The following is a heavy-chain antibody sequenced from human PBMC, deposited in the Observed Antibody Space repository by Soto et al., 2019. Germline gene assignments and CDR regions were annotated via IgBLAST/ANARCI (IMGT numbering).Heavy chain of an antibody. J-gene: IGHJ3*02. Sequence: GGSLRLSCAASGFTFSSYAMSWVRQAPGKGLEWVSAISGSGGSTYYADSVKGRFTISRDNSKNTLYLQMNSLRAEDTAVYYCAKYVPRFEWLHLGVFDIWGQGTMVTVSS. V-gene: IGHV3-23*01. CDR2: ISGSGGST. CDR3: AKYVPRFEWLHLGVFDI. D-gene: IGHD5-12*01. CDR1: GFTFSSYA.